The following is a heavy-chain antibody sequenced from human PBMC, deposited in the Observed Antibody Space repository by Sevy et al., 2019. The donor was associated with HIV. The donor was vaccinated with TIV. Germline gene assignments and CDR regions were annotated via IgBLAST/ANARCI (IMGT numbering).Heavy chain of an antibody. Sequence: GGSLRLSCAASGFAFSSSWMTWVRQAPGKGLEWVANIKRDGSEKYYVDFLKGRFTISRDNAKNSRYLQMNSLRAEDTAVYYCARLCTGFIYYYYYGMDVWGQGTTVTVSS. V-gene: IGHV3-7*01. J-gene: IGHJ6*02. CDR3: ARLCTGFIYYYYYGMDV. CDR2: IKRDGSEK. CDR1: GFAFSSSW. D-gene: IGHD2-2*01.